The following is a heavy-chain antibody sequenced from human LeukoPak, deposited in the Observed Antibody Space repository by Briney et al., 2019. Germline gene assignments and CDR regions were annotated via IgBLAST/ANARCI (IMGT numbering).Heavy chain of an antibody. V-gene: IGHV1-69*05. CDR3: ARSEGTVAGTADY. CDR2: IIPIFGTA. D-gene: IGHD6-19*01. Sequence: ASVKVSCKASGGTFSSYAISWVRQAPGQGLEWMGGIIPIFGTANYAQKFQGRVTITTDESTSTAYMELSSLGSEDTAVYYCARSEGTVAGTADYWGQGTLVTVSS. CDR1: GGTFSSYA. J-gene: IGHJ4*02.